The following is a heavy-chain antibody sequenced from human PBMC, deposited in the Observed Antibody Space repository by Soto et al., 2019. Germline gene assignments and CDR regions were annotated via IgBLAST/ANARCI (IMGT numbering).Heavy chain of an antibody. J-gene: IGHJ4*02. CDR2: FDPEDGET. CDR3: ATRLTDITTEISDPTTERD. Sequence: ASVKVSCKVSGYTLTELSMHWVRQAPGKGLEWMGGFDPEDGETIYAQKFQGRVTMTEDTSTDTDYMELSSLRSEDTAVYYCATRLTDITTEISDPTTERDWGQGTLVTVSS. D-gene: IGHD3-22*01. CDR1: GYTLTELS. V-gene: IGHV1-24*01.